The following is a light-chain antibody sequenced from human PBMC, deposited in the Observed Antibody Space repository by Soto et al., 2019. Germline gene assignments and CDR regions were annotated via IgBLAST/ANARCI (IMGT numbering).Light chain of an antibody. CDR3: QQSYSTPYT. Sequence: DIQMTQSPSSLSASVGDRVTITCRASQSISFYLNWYQQKPGKAPKLLIYAASSLQRGVPSRFSGSGSGTDFTLTISSLQPEDFATYYCQQSYSTPYTFGQGTKLEIK. CDR2: AAS. J-gene: IGKJ2*01. CDR1: QSISFY. V-gene: IGKV1-39*01.